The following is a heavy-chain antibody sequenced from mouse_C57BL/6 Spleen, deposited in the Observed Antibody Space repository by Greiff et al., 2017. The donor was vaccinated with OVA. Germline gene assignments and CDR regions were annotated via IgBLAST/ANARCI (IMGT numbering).Heavy chain of an antibody. J-gene: IGHJ4*01. Sequence: EVKLVESGGGLVQPGGSLKLSCAASGFPFSDYYMYWVRQTPEKRLEWVAYISNGGGSTYYPDTVKGRVTISRDNAKNTLYLQMSLLKSEDTAMYYCERDEDYDDEAMDDWGQGTTVTVAS. CDR1: GFPFSDYY. D-gene: IGHD2-4*01. CDR2: ISNGGGST. V-gene: IGHV5-12*01. CDR3: ERDEDYDDEAMDD.